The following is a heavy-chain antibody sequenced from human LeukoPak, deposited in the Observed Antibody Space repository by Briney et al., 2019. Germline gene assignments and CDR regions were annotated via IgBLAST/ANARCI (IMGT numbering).Heavy chain of an antibody. J-gene: IGHJ4*02. V-gene: IGHV1-18*01. CDR1: GYTFTSYG. CDR3: ARGPYYYDSSVGSY. Sequence: ASVKVSCRASGYTFTSYGISWVRQAPGQGLEWMGWISAYNGNTNYAQKFQGRVTMTTDTSTSTAYMELRSLRSDDTAVYYCARGPYYYDSSVGSYWGQGTLVTVSS. D-gene: IGHD3-22*01. CDR2: ISAYNGNT.